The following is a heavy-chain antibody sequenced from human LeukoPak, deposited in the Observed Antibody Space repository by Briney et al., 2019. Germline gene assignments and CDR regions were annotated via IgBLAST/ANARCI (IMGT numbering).Heavy chain of an antibody. J-gene: IGHJ4*02. CDR3: ARDGAHWGSPFDY. CDR2: IYTSGST. CDR1: GGSISSGSYY. D-gene: IGHD7-27*01. Sequence: SETLSLTCTVSGGSISSGSYYWSWIRQPAGKGLEWIGRIYTSGSTNHNPSLKSRVTISVDTSKNQFSLKLSSVTAADTAVYYCARDGAHWGSPFDYWGQGTLVTVSS. V-gene: IGHV4-61*02.